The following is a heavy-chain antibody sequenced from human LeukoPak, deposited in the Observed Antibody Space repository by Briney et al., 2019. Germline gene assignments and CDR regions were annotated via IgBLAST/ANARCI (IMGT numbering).Heavy chain of an antibody. V-gene: IGHV1-18*04. CDR2: ISAYNGNT. CDR3: ARDQGKEYSSSWYPFYYYCYGMDV. J-gene: IGHJ6*04. Sequence: ASVKVSCKASGYTFTSYGISWVRQAPGQGLEWMGWISAYNGNTNYAQKLQGRVTMTTDTSTSTAYMELRSLRSDDTAVYYCARDQGKEYSSSWYPFYYYCYGMDVWGKGTTVTVSS. D-gene: IGHD6-13*01. CDR1: GYTFTSYG.